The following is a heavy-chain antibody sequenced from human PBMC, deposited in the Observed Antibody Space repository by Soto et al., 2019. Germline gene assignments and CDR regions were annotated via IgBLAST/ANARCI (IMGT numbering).Heavy chain of an antibody. Sequence: GASVKVSCKASGYTFTGYYMHWVRQAPGQGLEWMGWISAYNGGTNYAQKLQGRVTMTTDTSTSTAYMELRSLRSDDTAVYYCARVLELGYYYYYGMDVWGQGTSVTVSS. CDR1: GYTFTGYY. CDR3: ARVLELGYYYYYGMDV. CDR2: ISAYNGGT. D-gene: IGHD3-10*01. J-gene: IGHJ6*02. V-gene: IGHV1-18*04.